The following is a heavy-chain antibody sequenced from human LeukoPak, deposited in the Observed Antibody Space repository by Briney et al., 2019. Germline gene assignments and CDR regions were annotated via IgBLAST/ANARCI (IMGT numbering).Heavy chain of an antibody. CDR2: ISGSGGST. CDR3: AKDPRLHWFDP. CDR1: GFTFDSYV. Sequence: GGSLRLSCAASGFTFDSYVMNWVRQAPGKGLEWVSTISGSGGSTYYADSVKGRFTISRDNSKNTLYLQMNSLRAEDTAVYYCAKDPRLHWFDPWGQGTLVTVSS. V-gene: IGHV3-23*01. D-gene: IGHD4-11*01. J-gene: IGHJ5*02.